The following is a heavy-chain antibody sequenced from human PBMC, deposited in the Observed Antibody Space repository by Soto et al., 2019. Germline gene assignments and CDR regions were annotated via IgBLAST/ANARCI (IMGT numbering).Heavy chain of an antibody. V-gene: IGHV4-30-2*01. CDR3: ARGGSYGLLGMDV. Sequence: QLQLQESGSGLVKPSQTLSLTCAVSGGSISSGGYSWSWIRQPPGKGLEWIGYIYHSGSTYYNPYLKSRVTISVDRYKYQFSLKLSSVTAADTAVYYCARGGSYGLLGMDVWGQGTTVTVSS. CDR2: IYHSGST. CDR1: GGSISSGGYS. D-gene: IGHD1-26*01. J-gene: IGHJ6*02.